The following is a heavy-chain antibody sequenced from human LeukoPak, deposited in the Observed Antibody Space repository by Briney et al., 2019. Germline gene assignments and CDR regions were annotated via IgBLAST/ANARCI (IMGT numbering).Heavy chain of an antibody. CDR1: GFTFSSYD. CDR3: ARGRNYYYMDV. Sequence: GGSLRLSCAASGFTFSSYDMHWVRQATGKGLEWVSAIGTAGDTYYPGSVKGRFTISRENAKNSLYLQMNSLRAEDTALYYCARGRNYYYMDVWGKRTTVTVSS. V-gene: IGHV3-13*01. CDR2: IGTAGDT. J-gene: IGHJ6*03.